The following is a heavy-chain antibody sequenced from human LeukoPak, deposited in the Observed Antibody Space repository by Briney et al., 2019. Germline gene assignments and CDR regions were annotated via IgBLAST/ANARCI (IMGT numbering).Heavy chain of an antibody. CDR3: ARVTHYFASGSLAIYYFDY. CDR2: INYDGTTT. J-gene: IGHJ4*02. Sequence: GGSLRLSCAASGFTFNNYWMHWVRQAPGKGLVWVSRINYDGTTTIYADSVKGRFTISRDNAKNTLYRQMNSLRAEDTAVYYCARVTHYFASGSLAIYYFDYWGQGTLVTVSS. D-gene: IGHD3-10*01. CDR1: GFTFNNYW. V-gene: IGHV3-74*01.